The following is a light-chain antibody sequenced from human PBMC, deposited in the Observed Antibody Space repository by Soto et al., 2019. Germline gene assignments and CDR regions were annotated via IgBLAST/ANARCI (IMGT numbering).Light chain of an antibody. Sequence: EIVLTQSPGTLSLSPVERATLSCRASQSVSSSYLAWYQQKPGQAPRLLIYGASSRATGIPDRFSGSGSGTDFTLTISRLEPEDLAVYYCQQYGSSPLTFGGGTKVDI. CDR1: QSVSSSY. CDR3: QQYGSSPLT. V-gene: IGKV3-20*01. J-gene: IGKJ4*01. CDR2: GAS.